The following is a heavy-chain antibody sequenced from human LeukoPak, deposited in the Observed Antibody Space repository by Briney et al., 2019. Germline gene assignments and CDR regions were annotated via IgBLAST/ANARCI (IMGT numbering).Heavy chain of an antibody. J-gene: IGHJ4*02. CDR1: GFTFSDDY. CDR2: ISSSGSTI. V-gene: IGHV3-11*04. Sequence: GGSLRLSCAASGFTFSDDYVSWIRQAPGKGLEWVSYISSSGSTIYYADSVKGRFTISRDNVKNSLYLQMNSLRAEDTAVYYCARGYCSSTSCYSLLVQYYFDYWGQGTLVTVSS. D-gene: IGHD2-2*02. CDR3: ARGYCSSTSCYSLLVQYYFDY.